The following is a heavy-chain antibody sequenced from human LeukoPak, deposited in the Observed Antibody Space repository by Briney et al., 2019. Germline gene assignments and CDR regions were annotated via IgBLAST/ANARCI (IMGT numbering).Heavy chain of an antibody. CDR3: AKDNNLPLLWFGGFDP. CDR1: GFTFSSYA. CDR2: ISYDGSNK. J-gene: IGHJ5*02. D-gene: IGHD3-10*01. V-gene: IGHV3-30*04. Sequence: PGGSLRLSCAASGFTFSSYAMHWVRQAPGKGLEWVALISYDGSNKYFADSVKGRFTISRDNSKNTLYLQMNSLRAEDTAVYYCAKDNNLPLLWFGGFDPWGQGTLVIVSS.